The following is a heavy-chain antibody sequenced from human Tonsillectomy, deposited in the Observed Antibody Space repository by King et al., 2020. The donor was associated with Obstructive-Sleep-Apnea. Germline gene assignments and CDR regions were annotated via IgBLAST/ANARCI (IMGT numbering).Heavy chain of an antibody. Sequence: VQLVESGGGVFQPGRSLRLSCAASGFTFSSYAMHWVRQAPGKGLEWVAVISYDGSNKYYSDSVKCRFTISRDNSNNTLYLQMNSLRTEDTAVYDCARDPGYCSSTSCYDSGWYFDLWGRGTLVTVSS. J-gene: IGHJ2*01. CDR1: GFTFSSYA. CDR2: ISYDGSNK. CDR3: ARDPGYCSSTSCYDSGWYFDL. D-gene: IGHD2-2*03. V-gene: IGHV3-30*04.